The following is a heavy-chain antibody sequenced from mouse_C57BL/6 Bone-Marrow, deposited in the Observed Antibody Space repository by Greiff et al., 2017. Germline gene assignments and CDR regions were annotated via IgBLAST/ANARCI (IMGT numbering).Heavy chain of an antibody. CDR3: ARGIYYGNYDHWYFDV. J-gene: IGHJ1*03. D-gene: IGHD2-1*01. Sequence: QVQLKQPGAELVKPGASVKMSCKASGYTFTSYWITWVKQRPGQGLEWIGDIYPGSGSTNYNEKFKSKATLTVDTSSSTAYMQLSSLTSEDSAVYYCARGIYYGNYDHWYFDVWGTGTTVTVSS. V-gene: IGHV1-55*01. CDR2: IYPGSGST. CDR1: GYTFTSYW.